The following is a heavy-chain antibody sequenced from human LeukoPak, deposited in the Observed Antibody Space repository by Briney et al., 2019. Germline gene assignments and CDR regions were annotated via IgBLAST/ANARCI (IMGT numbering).Heavy chain of an antibody. J-gene: IGHJ4*02. CDR2: ISPGSSYK. CDR3: ATERLCIFEF. D-gene: IGHD2-8*02. CDR1: TFTFSDDY. V-gene: IGHV3-11*05. Sequence: PGGSLRLSCTASTFTFSDDYMGWIRQAPGKGPEWVSSISPGSSYKFCADSVEGRFTISRDDAKNSVYLRMNNPRVDDTAVYYCATERLCIFEFWGQGSLVTVSS.